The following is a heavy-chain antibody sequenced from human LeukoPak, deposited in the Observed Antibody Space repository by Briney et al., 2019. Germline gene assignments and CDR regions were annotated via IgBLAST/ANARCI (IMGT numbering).Heavy chain of an antibody. CDR3: TRASYYYDGTADY. Sequence: GGSLRLSCTASGFTFGGYAMSWVRQAPGKGLEWVGFIRSKAYGGTTEYAASVKGRFTISRDDSKSLAYLQINSLKTEDTAVYYCTRASYYYDGTADYWGQGTLVTVSS. CDR1: GFTFGGYA. D-gene: IGHD3-22*01. J-gene: IGHJ4*02. V-gene: IGHV3-49*04. CDR2: IRSKAYGGTT.